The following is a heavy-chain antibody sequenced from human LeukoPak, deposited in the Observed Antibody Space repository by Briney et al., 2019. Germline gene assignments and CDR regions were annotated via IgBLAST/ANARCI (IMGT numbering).Heavy chain of an antibody. J-gene: IGHJ4*02. CDR1: GFTFSTYG. CDR2: ISSSGSYI. Sequence: GGSLRLSCAASGFTFSTYGMNWVRQTPGKGLEWVSSISSSGSYIYYADSVKGRFTISRDDAKNSLYLQMNSLRAEDPAVYYCVRGEIGYCSSTSCYIFDYWGQGTLVTVSS. V-gene: IGHV3-21*01. D-gene: IGHD2-2*02. CDR3: VRGEIGYCSSTSCYIFDY.